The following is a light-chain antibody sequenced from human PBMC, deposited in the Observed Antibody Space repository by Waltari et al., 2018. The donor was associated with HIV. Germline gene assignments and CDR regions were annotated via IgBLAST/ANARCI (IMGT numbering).Light chain of an antibody. CDR1: QSLRSTY. CDR2: DAS. Sequence: EIVLTQSPGALSLSPGERATLSCRPSQSLRSTYVAWDQQKPGQPPRLLMYDASTGATGIPDRFSGSGSGTDVTLTISRLEPEDFAVYYCQQYRSTPRTFGGGTRVQIK. CDR3: QQYRSTPRT. J-gene: IGKJ4*01. V-gene: IGKV3-20*01.